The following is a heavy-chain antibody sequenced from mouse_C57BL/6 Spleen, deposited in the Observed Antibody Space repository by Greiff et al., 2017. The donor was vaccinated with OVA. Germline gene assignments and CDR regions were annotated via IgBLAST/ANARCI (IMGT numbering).Heavy chain of an antibody. CDR1: GYTFTDYE. CDR3: TSSGAY. J-gene: IGHJ3*01. CDR2: IDPETGGT. Sequence: QVQLQQSGAELVRPGASVTLSCKASGYTFTDYEMHWVKQTPVHGLEWIGAIDPETGGTAYNQKFKGKAILTADKSSSTAYLELRSLTSEDSAVYYCTSSGAYWGQGTLVTVSA. V-gene: IGHV1-15*01.